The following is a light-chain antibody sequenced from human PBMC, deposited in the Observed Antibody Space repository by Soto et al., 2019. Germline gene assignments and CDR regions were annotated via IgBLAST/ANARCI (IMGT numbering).Light chain of an antibody. CDR3: QQYYTYWHM. CDR2: DAS. Sequence: ERVTITCLASQKISDYLAWYQQKPGKAPKLLIYDASNLESGVPSTFSGSGSGTEFTLTISSLQPDDFATYYCQQYYTYWHMFGQGTKVDIK. CDR1: QKISDY. V-gene: IGKV1-5*01. J-gene: IGKJ1*01.